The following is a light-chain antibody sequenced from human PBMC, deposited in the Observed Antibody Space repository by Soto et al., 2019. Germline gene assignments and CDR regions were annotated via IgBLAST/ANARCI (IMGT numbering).Light chain of an antibody. CDR3: QQYYSTLPIT. Sequence: DIVMTQSPDSLPVSLGERATINCKSSQSVLHSSNNKNYLAWYQQKPGQPPKLLIYWASTRESGVPDRFSGGGSGTHFTLTISSLQAEDVAVYYCQQYYSTLPITFGQGTRLEIK. CDR1: QSVLHSSNNKNY. CDR2: WAS. J-gene: IGKJ5*01. V-gene: IGKV4-1*01.